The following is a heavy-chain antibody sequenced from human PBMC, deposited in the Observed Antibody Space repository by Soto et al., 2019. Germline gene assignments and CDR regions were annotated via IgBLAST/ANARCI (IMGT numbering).Heavy chain of an antibody. CDR3: ARETVRGKDSEAFDI. J-gene: IGHJ3*02. CDR2: IYYSGTT. CDR1: GGSINTGGCY. V-gene: IGHV4-31*03. D-gene: IGHD2-21*01. Sequence: SETLSLTCTVSGGSINTGGCYCSWIRQHPGRGLEWIGYIYYSGTTNYNPSLESRLTVSLDTSKNQFSLKVFSVTAADTAVYYCARETVRGKDSEAFDIWGQGTMVTVSS.